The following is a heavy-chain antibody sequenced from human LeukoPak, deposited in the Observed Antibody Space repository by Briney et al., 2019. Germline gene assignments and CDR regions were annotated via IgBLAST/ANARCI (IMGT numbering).Heavy chain of an antibody. J-gene: IGHJ4*02. CDR2: ISSSSSYI. V-gene: IGHV3-21*01. CDR1: GFTFSSYS. CDR3: ARDSHSGYDLDY. D-gene: IGHD5-12*01. Sequence: PGGSLRLSCAASGFTFSSYSMNWVRQAPGKGLEWVSSISSSSSYIYYADSVKGRFTISRDNAKNSPYLQMNSLRAEDTAVYYCARDSHSGYDLDYWGQGTLVTVSS.